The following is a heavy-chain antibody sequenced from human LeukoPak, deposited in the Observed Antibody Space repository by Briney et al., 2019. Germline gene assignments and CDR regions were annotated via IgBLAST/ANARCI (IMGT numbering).Heavy chain of an antibody. CDR3: ARTPGMVVVKTFYCMDV. V-gene: IGHV1-18*01. Sequence: ASVKVSCKTSGYTFTSDGISWVRQAPGQGLEWMGWIGTYKGNTNYAQMFQGRVTMTTDTSTSTAYMELKNLRSDDTAVYYCARTPGMVVVKTFYCMDVWGQGTTVTVSS. D-gene: IGHD3-22*01. CDR1: GYTFTSDG. CDR2: IGTYKGNT. J-gene: IGHJ6*02.